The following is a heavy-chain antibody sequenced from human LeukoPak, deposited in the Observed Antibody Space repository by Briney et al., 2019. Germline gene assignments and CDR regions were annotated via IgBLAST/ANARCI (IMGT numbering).Heavy chain of an antibody. V-gene: IGHV3-23*01. Sequence: GGSLRLSCAASGFTFSSYAMSWVRQAPGKGLEWVSTISGSDNSTYYADSVRGRFTISRDNAKNTLYLQMNSLRAEDTAVYYCARVLVAGTGWFDYWGQGTLVSVSS. CDR2: ISGSDNST. CDR1: GFTFSSYA. CDR3: ARVLVAGTGWFDY. J-gene: IGHJ4*02. D-gene: IGHD1-7*01.